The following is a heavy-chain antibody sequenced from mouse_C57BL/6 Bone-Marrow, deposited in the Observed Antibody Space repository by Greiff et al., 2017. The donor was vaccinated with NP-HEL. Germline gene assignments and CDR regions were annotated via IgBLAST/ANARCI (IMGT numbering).Heavy chain of an antibody. V-gene: IGHV5-4*01. CDR1: GFTFSSYA. J-gene: IGHJ3*01. Sequence: EVQLVESGGGLVKPGGSLKLSCAASGFTFSSYAMSWVRQTPEKRLEWVATISDGGSYTYYPDNVKGRFTISRDNAKNNLYLQMSHLKSEDTAMYYCAKDTVGPWGYWGQGTLVTVSA. CDR3: AKDTVGPWGY. CDR2: ISDGGSYT.